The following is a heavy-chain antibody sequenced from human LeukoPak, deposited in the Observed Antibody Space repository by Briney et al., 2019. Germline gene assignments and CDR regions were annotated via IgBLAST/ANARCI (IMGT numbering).Heavy chain of an antibody. CDR2: IFPGDSDT. D-gene: IGHD1-14*01. CDR1: GYSFSGYC. J-gene: IGHJ5*02. CDR3: ARQPGSGA. Sequence: GESLKISCKASGYSFSGYCIAWVRQVPGKGLEWMGIIFPGDSDTRYSPSFQGQVTISAAKATSTVYLQWRTLRASDSAMDYCARQPGSGAWGQGTLVTVSS. V-gene: IGHV5-51*01.